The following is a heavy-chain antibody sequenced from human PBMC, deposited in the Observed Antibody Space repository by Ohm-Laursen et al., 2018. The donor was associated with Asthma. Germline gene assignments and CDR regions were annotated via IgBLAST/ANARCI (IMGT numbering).Heavy chain of an antibody. J-gene: IGHJ5*02. CDR2: ISWNSGGI. Sequence: SLRLSCAASGFTFDDYAMHWVRQAPGKGLEWVSGISWNSGGIGYADSVKGRFTISRDNAKNSLYLQMNSLRAEDTALYYCAKDRNSSSWYNWFDPWGQGTLVTVSS. CDR3: AKDRNSSSWYNWFDP. V-gene: IGHV3-9*01. CDR1: GFTFDDYA. D-gene: IGHD6-13*01.